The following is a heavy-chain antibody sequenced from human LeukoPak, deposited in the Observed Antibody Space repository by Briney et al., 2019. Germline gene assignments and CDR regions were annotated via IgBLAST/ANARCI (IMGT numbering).Heavy chain of an antibody. J-gene: IGHJ3*02. D-gene: IGHD7-27*01. CDR1: GITFTGHS. CDR3: ARESGEAFDI. Sequence: GGSLRLSCSASGITFTGHSMNWVRQAPGKGLEWVSAIGSSSTSIYYADSVKGRFTVSRDNAKNSLYLQMNSLRAEDTAVYHCARESGEAFDIWGQGTMVTVSS. CDR2: IGSSSTSI. V-gene: IGHV3-21*01.